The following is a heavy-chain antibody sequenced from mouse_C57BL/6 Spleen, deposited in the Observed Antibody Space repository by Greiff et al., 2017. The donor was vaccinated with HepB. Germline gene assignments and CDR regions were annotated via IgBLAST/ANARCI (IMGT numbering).Heavy chain of an antibody. J-gene: IGHJ3*01. D-gene: IGHD2-13*01. CDR2: IWSGGST. CDR1: GFSLTSYG. CDR3: AREGDYGPAWFAY. V-gene: IGHV2-2*01. Sequence: VQLQQSGPGLVQPSQSLSITCTVSGFSLTSYGVHWVRQSPGKGLEWLGVIWSGGSTDYNAAFISRLSISKDNSKSQVFFKMNSLQADDTAIYYCAREGDYGPAWFAYWGQGTLVTVSA.